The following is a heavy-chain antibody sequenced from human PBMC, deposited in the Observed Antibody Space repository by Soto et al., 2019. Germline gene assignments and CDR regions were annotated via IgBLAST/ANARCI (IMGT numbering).Heavy chain of an antibody. CDR1: SGSISSSYW. V-gene: IGHV4-4*02. J-gene: IGHJ4*02. CDR3: ARGILVPFDIVDVVH. CDR2: ISHSGNT. D-gene: IGHD3-16*02. Sequence: QVQLQESGPGLVKPSGTLSLTCAVSSGSISSSYWWSWVRQPPGKGLEWIGEISHSGNTNYNPSLKSRVTISVDTSKNQFSLNVNSVPAPDTAVYFCARGILVPFDIVDVVHWGQGTRVIVSS.